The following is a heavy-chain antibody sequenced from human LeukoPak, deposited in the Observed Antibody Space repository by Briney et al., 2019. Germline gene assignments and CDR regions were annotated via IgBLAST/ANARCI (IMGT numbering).Heavy chain of an antibody. D-gene: IGHD6-13*01. CDR2: LSYDGSDK. Sequence: GGSLRLSCAASRFIFSSYAMHWVRQAPGKGLEWVAVLSYDGSDKYYADSVKGRFTISRDNSRNTLYLQMNSLRTEDTAMYYCARGGSSWDFAFDIWGQGTMVTVSS. V-gene: IGHV3-30*04. CDR3: ARGGSSWDFAFDI. J-gene: IGHJ3*02. CDR1: RFIFSSYA.